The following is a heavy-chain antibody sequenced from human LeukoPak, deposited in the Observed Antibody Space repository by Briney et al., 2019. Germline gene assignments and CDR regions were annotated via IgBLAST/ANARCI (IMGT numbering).Heavy chain of an antibody. J-gene: IGHJ4*02. CDR1: GFTVSSNY. Sequence: PGGSLGLSCAASGFTVSSNYMSWVRQAPGKGLEWVSAISGSGGSTYYADSVKGRFTISRDNSKNTLYLQMNSLRAEDTAVYYCAKVYQGCSGGSCYRYFDYWGQGTLVTVSS. CDR3: AKVYQGCSGGSCYRYFDY. V-gene: IGHV3-23*01. D-gene: IGHD2-15*01. CDR2: ISGSGGST.